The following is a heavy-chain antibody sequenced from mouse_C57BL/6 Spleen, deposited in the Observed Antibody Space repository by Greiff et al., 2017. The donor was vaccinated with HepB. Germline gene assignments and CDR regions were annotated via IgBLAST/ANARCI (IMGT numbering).Heavy chain of an antibody. Sequence: DVHLVESGGGLVKPGGSLKLSCAASGFTFSSYTMSWVRQTPEKRLEWVATISGGGGNTYYPDSVKGRFTISRDNAKNTLYLQMSSLRSEDTALYYCAAHYYRSSSPLDYWGSSPLDYWGHSTTLTVSS. CDR3: AAHYYRSSSPLDYWGSSPLDY. CDR2: ISGGGGNT. V-gene: IGHV5-9*01. D-gene: IGHD1-1*01. J-gene: IGHJ2*01. CDR1: GFTFSSYT.